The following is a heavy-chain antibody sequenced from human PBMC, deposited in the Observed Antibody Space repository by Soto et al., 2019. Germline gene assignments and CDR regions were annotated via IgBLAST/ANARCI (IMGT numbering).Heavy chain of an antibody. CDR1: GGSFSGYY. Sequence: SETLSLTCAVYGGSFSGYYWTWIRQPPGKGLEWIGEINHSGSTNYNPSLKSRVTISVDTSKNQFSLKLSSVTAADTAVYYCARSVVPWGQGTLVTVSS. V-gene: IGHV4-34*01. CDR2: INHSGST. CDR3: ARSVVP. J-gene: IGHJ5*02.